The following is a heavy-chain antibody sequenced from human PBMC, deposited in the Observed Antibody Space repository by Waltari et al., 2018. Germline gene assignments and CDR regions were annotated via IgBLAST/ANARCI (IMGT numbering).Heavy chain of an antibody. D-gene: IGHD3-10*01. Sequence: QVQLVQSGAEVKKPGASVKVSCKASGYTFTAYYMHWVRQAPGQGLEGGGRNNPNRGGTNYAQKFQGRVTMTRDTSISTAYMELSRLRSDDTAVYYCARDRSGDLLCDYWGQGTLVTVSS. CDR1: GYTFTAYY. V-gene: IGHV1-2*06. CDR3: ARDRSGDLLCDY. J-gene: IGHJ4*02. CDR2: NNPNRGGT.